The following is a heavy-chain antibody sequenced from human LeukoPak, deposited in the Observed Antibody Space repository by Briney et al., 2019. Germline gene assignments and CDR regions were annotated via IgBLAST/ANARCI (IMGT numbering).Heavy chain of an antibody. CDR3: AREGYYDSSTYGAFDY. CDR1: GGSISSYY. CDR2: IYYSGST. D-gene: IGHD3-22*01. V-gene: IGHV4-59*01. J-gene: IGHJ4*02. Sequence: PSETLSLTCTVSGGSISSYYSSWIRQPPGKGLEWIGFIYYSGSTNYNPSLKSRVTISVDTSKNQFSLKLSSVTAADTAVYYCAREGYYDSSTYGAFDYWGQGTLVTVSS.